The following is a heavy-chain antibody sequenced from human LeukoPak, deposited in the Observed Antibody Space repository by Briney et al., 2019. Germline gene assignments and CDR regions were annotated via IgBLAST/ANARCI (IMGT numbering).Heavy chain of an antibody. CDR2: ISAYNGNT. J-gene: IGHJ4*02. Sequence: ASVKVSCKASGYTFTSYGINWVRQAPGQGLQWMGWISAYNGNTNYAQKLQGRVTMTTDTSTSTAYMELRSLRSDDTAVYYCARTSRYSSSWYGVQKYYFDYWGQGTLVTVSS. D-gene: IGHD6-13*01. CDR1: GYTFTSYG. V-gene: IGHV1-18*01. CDR3: ARTSRYSSSWYGVQKYYFDY.